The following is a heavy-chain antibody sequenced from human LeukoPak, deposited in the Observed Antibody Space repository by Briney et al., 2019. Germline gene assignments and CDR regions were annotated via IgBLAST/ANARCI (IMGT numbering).Heavy chain of an antibody. D-gene: IGHD3-9*01. Sequence: SETLSLTCTVSGYSISSGYYWGWIRQPPGKGLEWIGSIYYSGSTYYNPSLKSRVTISVDTSKNQFSLKLSSVTAADTAVYYCARALRYDYMDVWGKGTTVTVSS. J-gene: IGHJ6*03. CDR2: IYYSGST. CDR3: ARALRYDYMDV. V-gene: IGHV4-38-2*02. CDR1: GYSISSGYY.